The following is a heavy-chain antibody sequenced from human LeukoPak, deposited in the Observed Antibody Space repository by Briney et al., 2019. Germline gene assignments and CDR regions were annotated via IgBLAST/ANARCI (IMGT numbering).Heavy chain of an antibody. J-gene: IGHJ3*02. D-gene: IGHD3-22*01. CDR1: GYTFTSYG. Sequence: EASVKVSCKASGYTFTSYGISWVRQAPGQGLEWMGWISAYNGNTNYAQKLQGRVTMTTDTSTSTAYMELRSLRSDDTAVYYCARASEENYYDSSGVDAFDIWGQGTMVTVSS. CDR2: ISAYNGNT. CDR3: ARASEENYYDSSGVDAFDI. V-gene: IGHV1-18*01.